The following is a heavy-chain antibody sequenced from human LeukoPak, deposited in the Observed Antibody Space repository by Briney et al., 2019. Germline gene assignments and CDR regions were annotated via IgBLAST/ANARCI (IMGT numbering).Heavy chain of an antibody. CDR2: IYSGGTT. Sequence: PGGSLRLSCAASGFTVSSNFMSWVRQAPGKGLDWVSVIYSGGTTYFADSVKGRFTISRDNSNNTLYLQMNSLRAEDTAVYYCAKLGGQELHNYYVAVCGKGTTVAVSS. CDR1: GFTVSSNF. CDR3: AKLGGQELHNYYVAV. D-gene: IGHD3-16*01. J-gene: IGHJ6*03. V-gene: IGHV3-53*01.